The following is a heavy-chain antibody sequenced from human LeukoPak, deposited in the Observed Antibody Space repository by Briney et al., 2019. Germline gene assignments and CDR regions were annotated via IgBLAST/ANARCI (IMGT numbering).Heavy chain of an antibody. Sequence: ASVKVSCKASGGTFSSYAISWVRQAPGQGLEWMGGIIPIFGTANYAQKFQGRVTITADESTSTAYMELSSLRSEDTAVYYCARDPLYGDYVKYFDYWGQGTLVTVFS. J-gene: IGHJ4*02. CDR3: ARDPLYGDYVKYFDY. V-gene: IGHV1-69*01. CDR1: GGTFSSYA. CDR2: IIPIFGTA. D-gene: IGHD4-17*01.